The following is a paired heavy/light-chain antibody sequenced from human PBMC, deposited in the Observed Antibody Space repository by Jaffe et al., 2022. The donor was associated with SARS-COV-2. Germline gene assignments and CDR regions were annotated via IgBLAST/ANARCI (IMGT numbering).Light chain of an antibody. CDR2: DAS. J-gene: IGKJ1*01. V-gene: IGKV1-33*01. CDR3: QQYDDLPWT. CDR1: HDISNY. Sequence: DIRMTQSPSSLSASVGDRVSITCQAGHDISNYLNWYQQRPGKAPKLLIYDASKLETGVPSRFSGSGSGTDFTFTISSLQPEDIATYYCQQYDDLPWTFGQGTKVEIK.
Heavy chain of an antibody. J-gene: IGHJ4*02. Sequence: EVQLLESGGGLVQRGGSLRLSCAASGFTFSSYAMNWVRQAPGKGLEWVSVISGSGGSANYADSVKGRFTISRDNSKNTLYLQMNSLRVEDTAVYYCAKSSFEMIMFGGCFDFWGQGSLVTVSS. V-gene: IGHV3-23*01. CDR1: GFTFSSYA. CDR3: AKSSFEMIMFGGCFDF. CDR2: ISGSGGSA. D-gene: IGHD3-16*01.